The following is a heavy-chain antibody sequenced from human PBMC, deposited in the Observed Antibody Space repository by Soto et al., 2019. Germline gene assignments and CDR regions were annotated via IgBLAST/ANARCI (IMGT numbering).Heavy chain of an antibody. Sequence: PSETLSLTCTVSGGSISSGDYYWSWIRQPPGKGLEWIGYIYYSGSTYYNPSLKSRVNISVDTSKNQFSLKLSSVTAADTAVYYCARETHGYYYGMDVWGQGTTVTVSS. V-gene: IGHV4-30-4*01. CDR1: GGSISSGDYY. CDR2: IYYSGST. J-gene: IGHJ6*02. CDR3: ARETHGYYYGMDV.